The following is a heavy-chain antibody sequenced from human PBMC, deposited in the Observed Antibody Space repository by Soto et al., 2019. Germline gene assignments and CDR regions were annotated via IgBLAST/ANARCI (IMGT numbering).Heavy chain of an antibody. D-gene: IGHD2-2*01. V-gene: IGHV1-69*01. CDR3: ARPQLYQPLIRNAYYYYGMDV. CDR2: IIPIFGTA. Sequence: QVQLVQSGAEVKKPGSSVKVSCKASGGTFSSYAISWVRQAPGQGLEWMGGIIPIFGTANYAQKFQGRVTSTADESTSKAYRELSRLRSEDTAVYYCARPQLYQPLIRNAYYYYGMDVWGQGTTVTVSS. J-gene: IGHJ6*02. CDR1: GGTFSSYA.